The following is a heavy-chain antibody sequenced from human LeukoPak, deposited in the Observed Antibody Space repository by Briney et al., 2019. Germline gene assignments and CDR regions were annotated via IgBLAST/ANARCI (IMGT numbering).Heavy chain of an antibody. Sequence: GEFLKISCKGSGYSFTYYWIGWVRQMPGKVLEWMGIIYPGDSDTRYSPSFQGKVTISADKSISTAYLQWSSLKASDTAMYYCARQSQTFDYWGQGTLVTVSS. CDR2: IYPGDSDT. CDR1: GYSFTYYW. J-gene: IGHJ4*02. V-gene: IGHV5-51*01. CDR3: ARQSQTFDY.